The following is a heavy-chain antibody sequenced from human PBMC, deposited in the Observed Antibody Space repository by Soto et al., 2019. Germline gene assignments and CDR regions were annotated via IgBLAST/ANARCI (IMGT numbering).Heavy chain of an antibody. V-gene: IGHV3-30*03. Sequence: PGGSLRLFCAASGFTFSSYGMHWVRQAPGKGLEWVAVISYDGSNKNYVDSVKGRFTISRDNSKNTAYLQMNSLESEDTAVYYCSRDDSDWFFNWGRGTLVTVSS. CDR3: SRDDSDWFFN. J-gene: IGHJ4*02. CDR2: ISYDGSNK. CDR1: GFTFSSYG. D-gene: IGHD3-9*01.